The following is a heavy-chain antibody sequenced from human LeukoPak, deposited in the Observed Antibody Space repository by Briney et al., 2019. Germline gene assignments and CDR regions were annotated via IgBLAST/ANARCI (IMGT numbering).Heavy chain of an antibody. CDR1: GFTFSSYS. D-gene: IGHD3-16*01. V-gene: IGHV3-21*01. CDR3: IRDLFDDYSLDY. J-gene: IGHJ4*02. Sequence: GGSLRLSCAASGFTFSSYSMNWVRQAPGKGLEWVSSINSDSSLMYYAESVKGRFTISRDDARNSLYLQMSSLRVEDTAVYYCIRDLFDDYSLDYWGQGALVTVSS. CDR2: INSDSSLM.